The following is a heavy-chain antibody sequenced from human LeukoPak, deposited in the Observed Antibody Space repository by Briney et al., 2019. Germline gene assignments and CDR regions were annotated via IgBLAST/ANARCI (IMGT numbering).Heavy chain of an antibody. CDR2: ISGSGGST. CDR1: GFTFSSYA. V-gene: IGHV3-23*01. Sequence: GGSLRLSCAASGFTFSSYAMSWVRQAPGKGLEWVSAISGSGGSTYYADSVKGRFTISRDNSKNTLYLQMNSLRAEDTAVYYCARGLGRYYGSGSYPNLKSNWFDPWGQGTLVTVSS. J-gene: IGHJ5*02. D-gene: IGHD3-10*01. CDR3: ARGLGRYYGSGSYPNLKSNWFDP.